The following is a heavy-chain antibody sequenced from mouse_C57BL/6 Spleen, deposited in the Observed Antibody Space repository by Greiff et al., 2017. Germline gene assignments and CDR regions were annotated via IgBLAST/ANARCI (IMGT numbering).Heavy chain of an antibody. CDR1: GYSITSGYD. Sequence: QLQQSGPGMVKPSQSLSLTCTVTGYSITSGYDWHWIRHFPGNKLEWMGYISYSGSTNYNPSLKSRISITHDTSKNHFFLKLNSVTTEDTATYYCARGVYYYGSSPPWFASWGQGTLVTVSA. CDR2: ISYSGST. D-gene: IGHD1-1*01. V-gene: IGHV3-1*01. J-gene: IGHJ3*01. CDR3: ARGVYYYGSSPPWFAS.